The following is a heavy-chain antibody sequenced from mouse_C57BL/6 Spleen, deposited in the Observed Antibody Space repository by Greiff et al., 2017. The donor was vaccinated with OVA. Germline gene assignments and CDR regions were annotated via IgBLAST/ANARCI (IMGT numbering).Heavy chain of an antibody. J-gene: IGHJ3*01. CDR3: ARDRATVKGFAY. V-gene: IGHV5-4*01. D-gene: IGHD1-1*01. Sequence: DVHLVESGGGLVKPGGSLKLSCAASGFTFSSYAMSWVRQTPEKRLEWVATISDGGSYTYYPDNVKGRFTISRDNAKNNLYLQMSHLKSEDTAMYYCARDRATVKGFAYWGQGTLVTVSA. CDR1: GFTFSSYA. CDR2: ISDGGSYT.